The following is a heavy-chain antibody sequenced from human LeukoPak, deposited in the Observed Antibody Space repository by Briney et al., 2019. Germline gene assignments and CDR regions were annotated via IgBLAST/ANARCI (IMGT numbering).Heavy chain of an antibody. J-gene: IGHJ5*02. V-gene: IGHV1-3*01. CDR2: INPGNDKI. CDR1: GYTFTSYT. CDR3: ARGKVPPGP. D-gene: IGHD7-27*01. Sequence: ASVKDSCKASGYTFTSYTLHWVRQAPGQRLEWMGWINPGNDKIKSSQTFQSRVTITRDTSASTDYMKLSSLRAEDTAVYYCARGKVPPGPWGQGTLVTVSS.